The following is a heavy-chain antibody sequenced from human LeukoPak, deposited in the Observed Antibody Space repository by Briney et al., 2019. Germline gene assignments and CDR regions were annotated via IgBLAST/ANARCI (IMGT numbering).Heavy chain of an antibody. D-gene: IGHD3-10*01. Sequence: SEPLSLTCAVYGGSFSGYYWSWIRQPPGKGLEWIGEINHSGSTNYNPSLKNRVTISVDKSKNQFSLKLSSVTAADTAVYYCARYVVRGVIIPLYYFDYWGQGTLVTVSS. V-gene: IGHV4-34*01. CDR2: INHSGST. CDR3: ARYVVRGVIIPLYYFDY. CDR1: GGSFSGYY. J-gene: IGHJ4*02.